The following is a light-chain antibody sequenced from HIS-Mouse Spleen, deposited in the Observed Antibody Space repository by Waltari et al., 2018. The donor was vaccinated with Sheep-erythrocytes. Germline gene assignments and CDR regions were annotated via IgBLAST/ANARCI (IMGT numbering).Light chain of an antibody. CDR3: QQSYSTPWT. Sequence: DIQMTQSPSSLSASVGDRLTTTCRASQSISSYLNWYQQKPGKAPKLLIYAASSLQSGVPSRFSGSGSGTDFTLTISSLQPEDFATYYCQQSYSTPWTFGQGTKVEIK. J-gene: IGKJ1*01. V-gene: IGKV1-39*01. CDR1: QSISSY. CDR2: AAS.